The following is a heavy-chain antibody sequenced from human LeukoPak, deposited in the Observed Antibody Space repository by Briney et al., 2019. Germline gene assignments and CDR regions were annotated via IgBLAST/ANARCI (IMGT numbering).Heavy chain of an antibody. V-gene: IGHV1-2*02. Sequence: GASVKVSCKASGYTITDYYIHWVRQAPGQGLEWMGWINPNSGGTNYAQKFEGRVTMTTDTSINTGYVELSSLTSDDTAVYFCARAHYLRLYFFDYWGQETLVTVSS. CDR3: ARAHYLRLYFFDY. CDR1: GYTITDYY. CDR2: INPNSGGT. D-gene: IGHD3-10*01. J-gene: IGHJ4*02.